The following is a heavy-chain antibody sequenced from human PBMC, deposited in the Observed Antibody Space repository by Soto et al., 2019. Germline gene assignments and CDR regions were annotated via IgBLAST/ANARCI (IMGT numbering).Heavy chain of an antibody. D-gene: IGHD5-18*01. CDR2: IVVGSGNT. CDR1: GFTFTSSA. Sequence: SVKVSCKASGFTFTSSAVQWVRQARGQRLEWIGWIVVGSGNTNYAQKFQERVTITRDMSTSTAYMELSSLRSEDTAVYYCAASGYPIYYYYYGMDVWGQGTTVTVSS. V-gene: IGHV1-58*01. CDR3: AASGYPIYYYYYGMDV. J-gene: IGHJ6*02.